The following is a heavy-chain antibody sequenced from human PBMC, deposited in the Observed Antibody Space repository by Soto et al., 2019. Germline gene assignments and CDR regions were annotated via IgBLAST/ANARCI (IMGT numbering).Heavy chain of an antibody. CDR1: GGTFSSYA. D-gene: IGHD6-13*01. CDR2: FDPEDGET. J-gene: IGHJ4*02. Sequence: ASVKVSCKASGGTFSSYAISWVRQAPGKGLEWMGGFDPEDGETIYAQKFQGRVTMTEDTSTDTAYIELSSLRSEYTAMYYCATVVAAAGTGDYWGQGTLVTVSS. CDR3: ATVVAAAGTGDY. V-gene: IGHV1-24*01.